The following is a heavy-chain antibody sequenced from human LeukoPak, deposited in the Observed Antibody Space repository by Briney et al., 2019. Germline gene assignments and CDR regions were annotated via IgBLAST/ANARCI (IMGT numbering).Heavy chain of an antibody. CDR3: ARVHSGSYVGFDS. D-gene: IGHD1-26*01. Sequence: GGSLRLSCAASGFTFSSHWMHWVRQAPGKGLVWVSRINSDGSTTTYADSVKGRFTISRDNANNTLYLQMNSLRAEDTAVYYCARVHSGSYVGFDSWGQGTLVTVSS. J-gene: IGHJ5*01. CDR2: INSDGSTT. V-gene: IGHV3-74*01. CDR1: GFTFSSHW.